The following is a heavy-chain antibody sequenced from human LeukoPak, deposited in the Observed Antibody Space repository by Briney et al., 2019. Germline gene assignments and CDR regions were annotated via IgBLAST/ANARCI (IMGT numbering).Heavy chain of an antibody. CDR2: ISGSGGST. CDR3: AKDLITGTTSRFP. J-gene: IGHJ5*02. V-gene: IGHV3-23*01. CDR1: GFTFNYAW. Sequence: PGGPLALSCTASGFTFNYAWMSWVRHSPGKALEWVSAISGSGGSTYYADSVKGRFTISRDNSKNTLYLQMNSLRAEDTAVYYCAKDLITGTTSRFPWGQGTLVTVSS. D-gene: IGHD1-7*01.